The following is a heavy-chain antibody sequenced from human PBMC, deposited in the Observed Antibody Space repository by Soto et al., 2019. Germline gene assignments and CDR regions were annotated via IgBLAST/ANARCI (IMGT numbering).Heavy chain of an antibody. V-gene: IGHV3-74*01. CDR3: ARRPTIFGVVGFDS. CDR1: GFSFSTYW. D-gene: IGHD3-3*01. J-gene: IGHJ5*01. Sequence: EVQLVESGGGVVQPGGSLRLSCAASGFSFSTYWMYWVRQGPGKGLGXXXRINGDGSSTTYADSVKGRFTISRDNAKNTXFLQMNSLRVEDKAVYFCARRPTIFGVVGFDSWGQGTLVTVSS. CDR2: INGDGSST.